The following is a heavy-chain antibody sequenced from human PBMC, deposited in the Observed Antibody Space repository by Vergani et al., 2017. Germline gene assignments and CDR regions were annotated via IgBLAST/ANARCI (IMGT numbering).Heavy chain of an antibody. CDR3: ARSPPAEYYDLLTGYQNNWFDP. J-gene: IGHJ5*02. Sequence: QVQLVQSGAEVKKPGASVKVSCKASGYTFTSHYMHWVRQAPGQGLEWMGIINPSGGSTSYAQKFQGRVTMTRDTSTSTVYMELSSLRSEDTAVYYCARSPPAEYYDLLTGYQNNWFDPWGQGTLVTVSS. CDR1: GYTFTSHY. D-gene: IGHD3-9*01. V-gene: IGHV1-46*03. CDR2: INPSGGST.